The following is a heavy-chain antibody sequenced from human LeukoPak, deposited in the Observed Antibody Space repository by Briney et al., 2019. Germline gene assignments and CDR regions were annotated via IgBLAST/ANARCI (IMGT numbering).Heavy chain of an antibody. CDR1: GCTFSSYA. J-gene: IGHJ4*01. CDR3: AKDFAVTGYDILTGYYEGEGYFDY. D-gene: IGHD3-9*01. Sequence: GGSLRLSCAASGCTFSSYAMSWVRQAPGKGLEWVAAISGSGGSTYYADSVKGRFTISRDNSKNTLYLQMNSLRAEATAVYYCAKDFAVTGYDILTGYYEGEGYFDYWGQEPWSPSPQ. V-gene: IGHV3-23*01. CDR2: ISGSGGST.